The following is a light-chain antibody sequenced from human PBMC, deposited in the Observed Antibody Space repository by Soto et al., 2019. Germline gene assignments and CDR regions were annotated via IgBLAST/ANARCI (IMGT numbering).Light chain of an antibody. J-gene: IGKJ1*01. V-gene: IGKV3-20*01. CDR2: GAS. Sequence: EIVLTQSPGTLSLSPGERATLSCRASQSVSSNYLAWYQRKPGQAPRLLIYGASSRAIDIPNRFSGSGSGTDFTLTITRLEPEDSAVYYGQQYGSSPPTFGQGTKVEI. CDR3: QQYGSSPPT. CDR1: QSVSSNY.